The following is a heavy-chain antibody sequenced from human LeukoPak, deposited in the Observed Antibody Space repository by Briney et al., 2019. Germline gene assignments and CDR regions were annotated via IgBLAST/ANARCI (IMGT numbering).Heavy chain of an antibody. J-gene: IGHJ4*02. CDR1: GFTFSDYY. Sequence: GGSLRLSCAASGFTFSDYYMSWIRQAPGKGLEWVSAISGSGGSTYYADSVKGRFTISRDNSKNTLYLQMNSLRAEDTAVYYCAKDLSGYVDYWGQGTLVTVSS. CDR2: ISGSGGST. CDR3: AKDLSGYVDY. D-gene: IGHD1-26*01. V-gene: IGHV3-23*01.